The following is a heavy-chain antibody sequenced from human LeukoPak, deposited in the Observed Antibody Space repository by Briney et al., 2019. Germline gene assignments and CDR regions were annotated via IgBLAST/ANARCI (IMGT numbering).Heavy chain of an antibody. V-gene: IGHV3-33*01. CDR3: ARTPDSSGYYYFDY. Sequence: PGGSLRLSCAASGFTFSSYGMHWVRQAPGKGLEWVAVIWYDGSNKYYADSVKGRFTISRDNSKNTLYLQMNSLRAEDTAVYYCARTPDSSGYYYFDYWGQGTLVTVSS. J-gene: IGHJ4*02. CDR1: GFTFSSYG. D-gene: IGHD3-22*01. CDR2: IWYDGSNK.